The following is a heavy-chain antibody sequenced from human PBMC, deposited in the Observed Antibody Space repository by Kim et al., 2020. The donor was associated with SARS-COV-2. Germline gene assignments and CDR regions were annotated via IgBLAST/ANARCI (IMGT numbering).Heavy chain of an antibody. CDR1: GGSISSYY. CDR3: ARHYGDKEYFQH. CDR2: IYYSGST. V-gene: IGHV4-59*01. J-gene: IGHJ1*01. D-gene: IGHD4-17*01. Sequence: SETLSLTCTVSGGSISSYYWSWIRQPPGKGLEWIGYIYYSGSTNYNPSLKSRVTISVDTSKNQFSLKLSSVTAADTAVYYCARHYGDKEYFQHWGQGTLVTVSS.